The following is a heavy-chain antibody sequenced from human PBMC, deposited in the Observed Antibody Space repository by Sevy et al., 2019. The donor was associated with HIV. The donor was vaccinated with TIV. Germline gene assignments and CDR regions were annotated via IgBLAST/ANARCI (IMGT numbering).Heavy chain of an antibody. Sequence: GGSLRLSCTASGFIVSSNQMSWVRQAPGKGLEWVSVIYSGGSTDYADSVKGRFTISRDNSKNTLYLQMNSLRVEVTAVFFCATSTAVPGVAEYFQHWGQGTLVTVSS. CDR1: GFIVSSNQ. CDR2: IYSGGST. D-gene: IGHD6-19*01. J-gene: IGHJ1*01. V-gene: IGHV3-53*01. CDR3: ATSTAVPGVAEYFQH.